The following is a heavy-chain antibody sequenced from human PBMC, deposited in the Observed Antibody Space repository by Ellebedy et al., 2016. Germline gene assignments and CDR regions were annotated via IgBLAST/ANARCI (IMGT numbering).Heavy chain of an antibody. CDR1: GFSVSNTY. D-gene: IGHD3-10*01. CDR2: IYAGGST. V-gene: IGHV3-53*01. CDR3: ARYGLSGTFDY. J-gene: IGHJ4*02. Sequence: GESLKISCAASGFSVSNTYMGWVRQAPGKGLEWVSVIYAGGSTFYADSVKGRFTISRDNAKNSVYLQMSSLRAEDTAVYYCARYGLSGTFDYWGQGTPVTVSS.